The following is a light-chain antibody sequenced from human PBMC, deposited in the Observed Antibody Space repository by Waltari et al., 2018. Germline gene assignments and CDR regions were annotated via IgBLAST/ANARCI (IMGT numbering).Light chain of an antibody. CDR1: SSDVGGDNY. Sequence: QSALTQLPSASGSPGQSVTMSCTGTSSDVGGDNYVSWYQQHPGKAPKLLIYQVSKRPSGVPACFPGSKSGNTASLTGSGLQAEDEAEYFCTSHAGTNSVFGGGTKLTVL. J-gene: IGLJ3*02. CDR3: TSHAGTNSV. CDR2: QVS. V-gene: IGLV2-8*01.